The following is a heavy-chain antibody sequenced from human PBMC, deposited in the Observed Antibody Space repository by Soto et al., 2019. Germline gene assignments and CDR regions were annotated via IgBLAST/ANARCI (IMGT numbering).Heavy chain of an antibody. CDR2: ISGSGGST. Sequence: EVQLLESGGGLVQPGGSLRLSCAASGFTFSSYAMSWVRQAPGKGLEWVSAISGSGGSTYYADSVKGRFTISRDNSKNTMNRQMNSLRAEDTAVYYCAKDVALNYYDSSGYDYWGQGTLVTVSS. J-gene: IGHJ4*02. V-gene: IGHV3-23*01. CDR1: GFTFSSYA. CDR3: AKDVALNYYDSSGYDY. D-gene: IGHD3-22*01.